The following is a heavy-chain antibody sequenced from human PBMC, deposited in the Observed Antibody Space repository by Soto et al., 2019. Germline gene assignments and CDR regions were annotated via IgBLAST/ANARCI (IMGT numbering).Heavy chain of an antibody. V-gene: IGHV3-21*01. CDR2: ISSSSSYI. CDR3: ARDSERSYDSSGYSRRVPFDH. D-gene: IGHD3-22*01. Sequence: GGSLRLSCAASGFTFSSYSMNWVRQAPGKGLEWVSSISSSSSYIYYADSVKGRFTISRDNAKNSLYLQMNSLRAEDTAVYYCARDSERSYDSSGYSRRVPFDHWGQGPQVTVAS. CDR1: GFTFSSYS. J-gene: IGHJ4*02.